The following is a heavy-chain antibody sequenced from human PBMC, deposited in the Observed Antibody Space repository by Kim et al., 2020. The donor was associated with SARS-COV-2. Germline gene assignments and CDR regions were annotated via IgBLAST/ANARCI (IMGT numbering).Heavy chain of an antibody. D-gene: IGHD3-9*01. J-gene: IGHJ3*02. V-gene: IGHV1-69*13. CDR2: IIPIFGTA. CDR3: ARVGATRYRHYEDDDVAFDI. Sequence: SVKVSCKASGGTFSSYAISWVRQAPGQGLEWMGGIIPIFGTANYAQKFQGRVTITADESTSTAYMELSSLRSEDTAVYYCARVGATRYRHYEDDDVAFDIWGQGTMVTVSS. CDR1: GGTFSSYA.